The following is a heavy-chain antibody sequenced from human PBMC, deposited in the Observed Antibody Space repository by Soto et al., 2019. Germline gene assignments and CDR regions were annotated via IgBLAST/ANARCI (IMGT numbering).Heavy chain of an antibody. CDR1: GFTFRDYA. CDR2: ISSDATNK. J-gene: IGHJ6*02. V-gene: IGHV3-30-3*01. D-gene: IGHD6-6*01. Sequence: QVQLVESGGGVVQPVRSLRLSCADSGFTFRDYAMHWVRQAPGKGLEWVTLISSDATNKYLADSVKGRFTISRDNSKNTLYLQMNSLRVEDTGLYYCARQGMAARKYYSTYLDVWGQGTTVIV. CDR3: ARQGMAARKYYSTYLDV.